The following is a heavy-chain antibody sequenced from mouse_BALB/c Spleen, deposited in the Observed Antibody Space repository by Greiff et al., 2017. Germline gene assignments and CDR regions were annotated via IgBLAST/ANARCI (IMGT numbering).Heavy chain of an antibody. J-gene: IGHJ4*01. CDR2: ISSGSSTI. V-gene: IGHV5-17*02. CDR3: ARGGYDDYYAMDY. Sequence: EVNVVESGGGLVQPGGSRKLSCAASGFTFSSFGMHWVRQAPEKGLEWVAYISSGSSTIYYADTVKGRFTISRDNPKNTLFLQMTSLRSEDTAMYYCARGGYDDYYAMDYWGQGTSVTVSS. CDR1: GFTFSSFG. D-gene: IGHD2-2*01.